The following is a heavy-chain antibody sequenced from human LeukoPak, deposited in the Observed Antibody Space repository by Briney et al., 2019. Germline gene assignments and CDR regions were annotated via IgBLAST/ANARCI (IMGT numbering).Heavy chain of an antibody. CDR3: TMEDYGYFHY. J-gene: IGHJ4*02. Sequence: GGSLRLSCAASGFTFSTYAMSWVRQAPGKGLEWVSGISDSGGTTYYADSVKGRFTISRDNSKNTLYLQMNSLRAEDTAVYYCTMEDYGYFHYWGQGTLVTVSS. V-gene: IGHV3-23*01. CDR1: GFTFSTYA. CDR2: ISDSGGTT. D-gene: IGHD4-17*01.